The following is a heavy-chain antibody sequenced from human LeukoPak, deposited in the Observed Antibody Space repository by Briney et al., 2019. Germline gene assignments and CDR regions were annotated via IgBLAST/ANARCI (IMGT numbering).Heavy chain of an antibody. CDR3: ARRKEVQTTFDY. CDR1: GFVFSNYW. J-gene: IGHJ4*02. D-gene: IGHD4/OR15-4a*01. V-gene: IGHV3-7*01. Sequence: PGGSLRLSRVASGFVFSNYWMGWVRQAPGKGLEWVANIKEDGGETYYVDSVKGRFTISRDNAKNSLDLQMDSLRDEDTAVYYCARRKEVQTTFDYWGQGTLVTVSS. CDR2: IKEDGGET.